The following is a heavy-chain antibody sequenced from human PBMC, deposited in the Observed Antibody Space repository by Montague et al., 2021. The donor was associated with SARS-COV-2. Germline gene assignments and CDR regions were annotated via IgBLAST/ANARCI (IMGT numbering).Heavy chain of an antibody. CDR2: IYYSGTT. D-gene: IGHD1-26*01. V-gene: IGHV4-39*01. CDR1: GGSISSSDSY. J-gene: IGHJ5*02. CDR3: VRMGAAHRLKNWFDP. Sequence: SETLSLTCTVSGGSISSSDSYWGWIRQPPGKGLEWIGNIYYSGTTYYNPSLKSRITMAVDTSKNQFSLNPISVTAADTAVYFCVRMGAAHRLKNWFDPWGQGALVTVSS.